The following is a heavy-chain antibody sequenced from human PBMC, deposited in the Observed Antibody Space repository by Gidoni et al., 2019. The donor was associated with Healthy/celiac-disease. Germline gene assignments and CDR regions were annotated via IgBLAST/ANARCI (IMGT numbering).Heavy chain of an antibody. V-gene: IGHV4-30-2*01. Sequence: QLQLQESGSGLVKPSQTLSLTCAVSGGSLCSGGYSWSWIRQPPGKGLEWIGYIYHSGSTYYNPSLKSRVTISVDRSKNQFSLKLSSVTAADTAVYYCARGRYCGGDCYYFDYWGQGTLVTVSS. J-gene: IGHJ4*02. CDR1: GGSLCSGGYS. CDR3: ARGRYCGGDCYYFDY. CDR2: IYHSGST. D-gene: IGHD2-21*02.